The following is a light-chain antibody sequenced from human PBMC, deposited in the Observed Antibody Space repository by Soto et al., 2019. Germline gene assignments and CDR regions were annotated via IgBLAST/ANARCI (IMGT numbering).Light chain of an antibody. Sequence: EIVITQSPPSLSVSPGERATLSCRAIQTVRNNYLAWYQQKPGQAPRLLIYGASTRATGIPARFSGSGSGIEFTLTISSLQSEDFAVYYCQQYNNWPQITFGQGTRLEIK. V-gene: IGKV3-15*01. CDR1: QTVRNN. CDR3: QQYNNWPQIT. CDR2: GAS. J-gene: IGKJ5*01.